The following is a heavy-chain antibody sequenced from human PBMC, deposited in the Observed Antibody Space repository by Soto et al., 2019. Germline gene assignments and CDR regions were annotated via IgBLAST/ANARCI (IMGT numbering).Heavy chain of an antibody. J-gene: IGHJ4*02. V-gene: IGHV3-23*01. CDR3: AKETEYSSSSGAFDY. CDR1: GFTFSSYA. CDR2: ISGSGGST. D-gene: IGHD6-6*01. Sequence: GGSLRLSCAASGFTFSSYAISWVRQAPGKGLEWVSAISGSGGSTYYADSVKGRFTISRDNSKNTLYLQMNSLRAEDTAVYYCAKETEYSSSSGAFDYWGQGTLVTVSS.